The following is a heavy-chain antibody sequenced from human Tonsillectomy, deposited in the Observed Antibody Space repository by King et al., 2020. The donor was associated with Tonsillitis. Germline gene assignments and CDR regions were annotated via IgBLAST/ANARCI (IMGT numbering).Heavy chain of an antibody. CDR1: GDSISTYY. V-gene: IGHV4-59*01. CDR2: IYYSGST. D-gene: IGHD2-15*01. Sequence: VQLQESGPGLVKPSETLSLTCTVSGDSISTYYWSWIRQPPGKGLEWIGYIYYSGSTNYNPSLKSRVTISVDTSKNQFSLKLSSVTAADTAVYYCAREIGYCSGGSCYFGAFDIWGQGTMVTVSS. J-gene: IGHJ3*02. CDR3: AREIGYCSGGSCYFGAFDI.